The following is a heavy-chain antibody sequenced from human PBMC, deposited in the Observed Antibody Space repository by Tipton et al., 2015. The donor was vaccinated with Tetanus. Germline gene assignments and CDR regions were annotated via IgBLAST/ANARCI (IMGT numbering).Heavy chain of an antibody. V-gene: IGHV3-74*01. J-gene: IGHJ1*01. CDR2: IKSDGSKT. CDR1: GFTFRSYW. Sequence: GSLRLSCAASGFTFRSYWMHWVRQPPGKGLVWVSRIKSDGSKTTYADSVKGRFTISRDNARNSLFLQMDSLRAEDTAVYYCARAWGSGVGASLFWGQGTPVTVSS. D-gene: IGHD1-26*01. CDR3: ARAWGSGVGASLF.